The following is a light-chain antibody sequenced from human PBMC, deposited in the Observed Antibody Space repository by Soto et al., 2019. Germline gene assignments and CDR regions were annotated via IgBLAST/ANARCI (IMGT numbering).Light chain of an antibody. V-gene: IGLV2-14*03. CDR1: GNDVGGYTF. Sequence: QSVLTQPASVSGSPVRSISISCTGTGNDVGGYTFVSWYQQHPDKVPKLVIFDVNRRPSGVSDRFSGSKSVNAASLTISGLQAEDEADYYCCSYTATTTYVFGTGTKVTVL. J-gene: IGLJ1*01. CDR3: CSYTATTTYV. CDR2: DVN.